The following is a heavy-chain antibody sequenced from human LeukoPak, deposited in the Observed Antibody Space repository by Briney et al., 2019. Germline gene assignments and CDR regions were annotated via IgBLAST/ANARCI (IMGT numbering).Heavy chain of an antibody. D-gene: IGHD1-7*01. CDR3: ATSERSRYNWNYALAY. J-gene: IGHJ4*02. V-gene: IGHV4-31*03. CDR2: IYYSGST. Sequence: PSETLSLTCTVSGGSISSGGYYWSWIRQHPGKGLEWIGYIYYSGSTYYNPSLKSRVTISVDTSKNQFSLKLSSVTAADTAVYYCATSERSRYNWNYALAYWGQGTLVTVSS. CDR1: GGSISSGGYY.